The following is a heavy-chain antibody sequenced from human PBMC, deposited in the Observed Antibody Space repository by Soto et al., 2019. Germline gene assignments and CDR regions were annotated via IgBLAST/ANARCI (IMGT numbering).Heavy chain of an antibody. CDR1: GFTFSTFA. CDR3: AKGLVELSPESYDH. D-gene: IGHD3-16*01. J-gene: IGHJ4*02. Sequence: GGSLRLSCAASGFTFSTFAMHWVRQAPGKGLEWVAVISYDGSNKYHIDSVKGRFTISRDNSRNTLYLQMNSLRAEDTAMYYCAKGLVELSPESYDHWGEGSLVTVYS. CDR2: ISYDGSNK. V-gene: IGHV3-30*10.